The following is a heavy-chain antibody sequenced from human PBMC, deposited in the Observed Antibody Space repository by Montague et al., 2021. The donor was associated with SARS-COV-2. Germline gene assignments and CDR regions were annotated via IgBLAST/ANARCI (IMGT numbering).Heavy chain of an antibody. V-gene: IGHV4-39*01. Sequence: SETLSLTCNVSGDSITNTRYFWGWNRQPPGKALEWISSIYHNGKTYYNPSLERRALLSIDTSKNQFSLRLSSVIASDTAVYYCAVELNYFFDYWGQGFLVSVSS. D-gene: IGHD1-7*01. CDR3: AVELNYFFDY. J-gene: IGHJ4*02. CDR1: GDSITNTRYF. CDR2: IYHNGKT.